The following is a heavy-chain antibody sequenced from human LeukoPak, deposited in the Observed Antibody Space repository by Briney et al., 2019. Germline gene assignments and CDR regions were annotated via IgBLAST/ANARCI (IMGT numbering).Heavy chain of an antibody. CDR2: IYTSGST. CDR1: GGSISSYY. D-gene: IGHD1-14*01. V-gene: IGHV4-4*09. CDR3: ARCRRNDHGFDY. Sequence: SETLSLTCTVSGGSISSYYWSWIRQPPGKGLEWIGYIYTSGSTNYNPSLKSRVTISVDTSKNQFSLKLSSVTAADTAVYYCARCRRNDHGFDYWGQGTLVTVSS. J-gene: IGHJ4*02.